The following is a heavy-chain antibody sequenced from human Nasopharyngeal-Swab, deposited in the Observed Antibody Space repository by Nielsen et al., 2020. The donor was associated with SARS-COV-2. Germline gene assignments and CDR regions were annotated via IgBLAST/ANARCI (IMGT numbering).Heavy chain of an antibody. CDR2: IKQDGSEK. V-gene: IGHV3-7*01. Sequence: GASLRLSCAASGFTFSTYWMSWVRQAPGKGLEWVANIKQDGSEKYYVDSVKGRFTISRDNAKNSLYLQMNSLRAEDTAVYYCARVGWWFHYYFDYWGQGTLVTVSS. J-gene: IGHJ4*02. D-gene: IGHD2-15*01. CDR1: GFTFSTYW. CDR3: ARVGWWFHYYFDY.